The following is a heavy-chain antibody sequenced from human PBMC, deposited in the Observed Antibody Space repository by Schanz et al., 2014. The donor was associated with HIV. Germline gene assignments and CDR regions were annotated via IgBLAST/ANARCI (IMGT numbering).Heavy chain of an antibody. CDR2: INSDGSST. J-gene: IGHJ4*02. D-gene: IGHD5-18*01. CDR3: ARERIQLWSTGTYYFDY. CDR1: GFTFSTYW. V-gene: IGHV3-74*01. Sequence: EVQLVESGGGLVQPGGSLRLSCEASGFTFSTYWMHWVRQAPGKGLVWVSRINSDGSSTSYADSVKGRFTISRDNAKNSLFLQMNSLRAEDTAMYYCARERIQLWSTGTYYFDYWGQGNLLTVSS.